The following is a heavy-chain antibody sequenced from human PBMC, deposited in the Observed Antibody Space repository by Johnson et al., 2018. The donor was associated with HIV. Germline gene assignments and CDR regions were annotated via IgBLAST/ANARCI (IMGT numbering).Heavy chain of an antibody. V-gene: IGHV3-23*04. Sequence: MQLVESGGGVVQPGRSLRLSCIASGFTFSSYAMSWVRQAPGKGLEWVSAISGSAGITYYAASVKGRFTISRDNSKNTLYLQMNSLRAEYTAVYYCASFVVVVAATGAFDIWGQGTMVTVSS. CDR1: GFTFSSYA. CDR2: ISGSAGIT. CDR3: ASFVVVVAATGAFDI. D-gene: IGHD2-15*01. J-gene: IGHJ3*02.